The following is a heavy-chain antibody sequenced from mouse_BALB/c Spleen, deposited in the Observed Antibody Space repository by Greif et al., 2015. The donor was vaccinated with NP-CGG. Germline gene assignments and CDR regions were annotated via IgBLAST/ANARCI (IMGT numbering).Heavy chain of an antibody. CDR3: TRSYGNYAAWFAY. V-gene: IGHV1S81*02. CDR1: GYTLTSYY. Sequence: LQESGAELVKPGASVKLSCKASGYTLTSYYMYWVKQRPGQGLEWIGEINPSNGGTNFNEKFKSKATLTVDKSSSTAYMQLSSLTSEDSAVYYCTRSYGNYAAWFAYWGQGTLVTVSA. D-gene: IGHD2-1*01. J-gene: IGHJ3*01. CDR2: INPSNGGT.